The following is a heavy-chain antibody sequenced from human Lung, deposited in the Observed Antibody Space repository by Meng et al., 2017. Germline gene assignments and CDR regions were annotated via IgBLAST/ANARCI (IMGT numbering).Heavy chain of an antibody. V-gene: IGHV6-1*01. CDR1: GDSVSSNSAA. J-gene: IGHJ4*02. CDR3: ARSQQWLDS. CDR2: TYYRSKWYN. D-gene: IGHD6-19*01. Sequence: QVHLQQSDPGLVKPSHTLSLTCAISGDSVSSNSAAWNWIRHSPSRGLEWLGRTYYRSKWYNGYAVSVRSRITLNPDTSKNQFSLQLNSVTPEDTAVYYCARSQQWLDSWGQGTLVTVSS.